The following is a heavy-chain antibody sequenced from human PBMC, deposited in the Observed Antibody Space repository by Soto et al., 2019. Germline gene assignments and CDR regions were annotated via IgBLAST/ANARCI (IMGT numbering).Heavy chain of an antibody. V-gene: IGHV3-21*01. Sequence: GGSLRLSCAASGFRFGDYIMNWVRQAPGRGLEWVASISHSGSYIFYADSVKGRFTISRDNSRDSLYLQMNSLRVDDTAIYYCASPRDYCVTTSNCFIAFDIWGQGTRVTVSS. CDR2: ISHSGSYI. D-gene: IGHD4-17*01. J-gene: IGHJ3*02. CDR1: GFRFGDYI. CDR3: ASPRDYCVTTSNCFIAFDI.